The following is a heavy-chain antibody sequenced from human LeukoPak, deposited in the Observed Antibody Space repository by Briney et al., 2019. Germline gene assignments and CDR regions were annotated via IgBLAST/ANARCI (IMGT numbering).Heavy chain of an antibody. J-gene: IGHJ4*02. CDR1: GGSIRSSSSY. Sequence: SETLSLTCTVSGGSIRSSSSYWGWIRQPPGKGLEWIGSIYYSGSTYYNASLKSRGTISVDTSKNQFSLKLNSVTAADTAVYFCARQVVAVAGTGYFDYWGQGTLVTVSS. CDR3: ARQVVAVAGTGYFDY. V-gene: IGHV4-39*01. CDR2: IYYSGST. D-gene: IGHD6-19*01.